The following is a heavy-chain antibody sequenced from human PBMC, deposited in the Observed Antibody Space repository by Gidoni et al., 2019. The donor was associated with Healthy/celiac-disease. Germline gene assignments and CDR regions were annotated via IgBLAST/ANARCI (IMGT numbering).Heavy chain of an antibody. V-gene: IGHV4-59*01. D-gene: IGHD2-21*01. CDR1: GGSISSYY. Sequence: QVQLQESGPGLVKPSETLSLTCTVPGGSISSYYWSWIRQPPGKGLEWLGYIYYSGSTNYNPSLKSRVTMSVDTSKNQFSLKLSSVTAADTAVYYCASVYCGGDCYPVYWGQGTLVTVSS. J-gene: IGHJ4*02. CDR3: ASVYCGGDCYPVY. CDR2: IYYSGST.